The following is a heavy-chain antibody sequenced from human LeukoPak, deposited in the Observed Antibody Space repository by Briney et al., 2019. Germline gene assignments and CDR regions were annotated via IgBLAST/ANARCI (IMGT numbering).Heavy chain of an antibody. Sequence: SETLSLTCTVSGGPISSYYWSWIRQPPGKGLEWIGYIYTSGSTNYNPSLKSRVTISVDTSKNQFSLKLSSVTAADTAVHYCARGILPDYWGQGTLVTVSS. CDR1: GGPISSYY. CDR3: ARGILPDY. J-gene: IGHJ4*02. V-gene: IGHV4-4*09. CDR2: IYTSGST. D-gene: IGHD2-15*01.